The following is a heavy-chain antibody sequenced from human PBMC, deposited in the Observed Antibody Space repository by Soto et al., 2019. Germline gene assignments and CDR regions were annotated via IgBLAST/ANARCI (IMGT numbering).Heavy chain of an antibody. CDR3: AIVYFQVTMIVNNWFDP. Sequence: SETLSLTCTVSGGSISSYYWSWFRQPPGKGLEWIGYIYYSGSTNYSPSLKSRVTISVDTSKNQFSLKLSSVTAADTAVYYCAIVYFQVTMIVNNWFDPRGQGTLVTVSS. CDR1: GGSISSYY. D-gene: IGHD3-22*01. V-gene: IGHV4-59*01. J-gene: IGHJ5*02. CDR2: IYYSGST.